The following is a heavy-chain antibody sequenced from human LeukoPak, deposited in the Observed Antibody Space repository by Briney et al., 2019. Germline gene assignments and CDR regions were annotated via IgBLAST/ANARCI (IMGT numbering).Heavy chain of an antibody. D-gene: IGHD3-16*01. CDR2: MSGSGGST. J-gene: IGHJ3*02. CDR3: AKDREYSYVYDAFDI. CDR1: GFTFSLYA. Sequence: GGSLRLSCSASGFTFSLYAMHWVRQAPGKGLEWVSGMSGSGGSTHYADSVKGRFTISRDNSKNTLYLQMNTLRAEDTAVYYCAKDREYSYVYDAFDIWGQGTLVTVSS. V-gene: IGHV3-23*01.